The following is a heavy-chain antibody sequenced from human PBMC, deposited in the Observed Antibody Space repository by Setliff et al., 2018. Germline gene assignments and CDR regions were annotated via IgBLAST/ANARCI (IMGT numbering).Heavy chain of an antibody. V-gene: IGHV4-61*09. D-gene: IGHD3-3*01. CDR2: IHTSGNT. CDR1: GDSISSGSYY. CDR3: ARGYYNFLSGYYTPYYFDY. Sequence: PSETLSLTCTVSGDSISSGSYYWSWIRQPAGKGLEWIGQIHTSGNTNYNPSLKSRVTISVDTSKNQFSLKLSSVTAADTAVYFCARGYYNFLSGYYTPYYFDYWGQGTLVTVSS. J-gene: IGHJ4*02.